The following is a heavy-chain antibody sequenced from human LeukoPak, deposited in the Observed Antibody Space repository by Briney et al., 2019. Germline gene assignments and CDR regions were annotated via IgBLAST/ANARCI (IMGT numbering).Heavy chain of an antibody. V-gene: IGHV4-34*01. CDR3: ARRMGRRFGERYYYYHYMDV. CDR2: INHSGSI. D-gene: IGHD3-10*01. Sequence: SETLSLTCAVFGGSFSGYYWSWIRQPPGKGLEWIGEINHSGSINYNSSLRSRVTISVDTSKNQFSLKLSSVTAADTAVYYCARRMGRRFGERYYYYHYMDVWGKGTTVTISS. CDR1: GGSFSGYY. J-gene: IGHJ6*03.